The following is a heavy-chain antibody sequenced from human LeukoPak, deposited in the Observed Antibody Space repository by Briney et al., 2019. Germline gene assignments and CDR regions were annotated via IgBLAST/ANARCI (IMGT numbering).Heavy chain of an antibody. D-gene: IGHD3-10*01. CDR2: ISSSSSYI. J-gene: IGHJ6*02. V-gene: IGHV3-21*01. Sequence: GGSLRLSCAASGFTFSSYSMNWVRQAPGKGLEWVSSISSSSSYIYHADSVKGRFTISRDNAKNSLYLQMNSLRVEDTAVYYCAREAYGSGYYYYYYGMDVWGQGTTVTVSS. CDR3: AREAYGSGYYYYYYGMDV. CDR1: GFTFSSYS.